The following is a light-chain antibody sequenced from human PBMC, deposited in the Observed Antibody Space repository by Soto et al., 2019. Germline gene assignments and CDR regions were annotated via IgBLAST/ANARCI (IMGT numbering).Light chain of an antibody. CDR1: QSISSW. CDR2: KAS. CDR3: QQDNGNPYT. V-gene: IGKV1-5*03. J-gene: IGKJ2*01. Sequence: DIQMTQSPSTLSASVGDRVTITCRASQSISSWLAWYQQKPGKAPKLLIYKASSLESGIPSRFSGSGSGTAFTLTITSLQPDDSATYYCQQDNGNPYTFGQGTKLEMK.